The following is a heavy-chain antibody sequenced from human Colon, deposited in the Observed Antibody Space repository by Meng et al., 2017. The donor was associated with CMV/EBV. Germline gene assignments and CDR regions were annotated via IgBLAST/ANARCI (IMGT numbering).Heavy chain of an antibody. Sequence: YDGSFSDYFCAWIRQPPGKGLEWIGEINHSGRTNYNASLKSRVTISVDTSKNQFSLKLSSVTAADTAVYYCARGQRITLVRGGRFDPWGQGTLVTVSS. CDR3: ARGQRITLVRGGRFDP. CDR2: INHSGRT. CDR1: DGSFSDYF. J-gene: IGHJ5*02. V-gene: IGHV4-34*01. D-gene: IGHD3-10*01.